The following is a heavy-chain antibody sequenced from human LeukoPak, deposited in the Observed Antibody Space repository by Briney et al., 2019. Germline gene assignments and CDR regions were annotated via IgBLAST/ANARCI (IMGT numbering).Heavy chain of an antibody. CDR3: AKGSSLRLGPTVEFYFDS. V-gene: IGHV3-23*01. CDR1: GFTFSSYA. Sequence: GGSLRLSCEASGFTFSSYAMNWVRRAPGKGLDWVSAIIGSGGSTYYADSVKGRFTISRDNSKNTLYVQMNSLRAEDTAVYYCAKGSSLRLGPTVEFYFDSWGQGTLVTVSS. J-gene: IGHJ4*02. CDR2: IIGSGGST. D-gene: IGHD1-26*01.